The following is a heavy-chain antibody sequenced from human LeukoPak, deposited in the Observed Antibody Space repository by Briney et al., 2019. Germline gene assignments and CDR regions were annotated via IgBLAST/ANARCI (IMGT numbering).Heavy chain of an antibody. D-gene: IGHD3-16*01. Sequence: SVKVSCKASGFTFTSSAMQWVRQARGQRLEWIGWIVVGSGNTNYAQKFQERVTITRDMSTSTAYMELSSLRSEDTAVYYCAADLQGAYYGMDVWGQGTTVTVS. J-gene: IGHJ6*02. CDR3: AADLQGAYYGMDV. V-gene: IGHV1-58*02. CDR2: IVVGSGNT. CDR1: GFTFTSSA.